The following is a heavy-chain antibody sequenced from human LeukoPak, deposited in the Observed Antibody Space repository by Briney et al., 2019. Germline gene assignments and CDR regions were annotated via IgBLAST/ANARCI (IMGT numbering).Heavy chain of an antibody. CDR2: IYSSGRT. Sequence: SETLSLTCTVSGGSISSYYWSWIRQPAGKGLEWIGRIYSSGRTNYHPSLKSRVTMSVDTSKNQFSLKLSSVTAADTAVYYCARVDIVVVPAAIVSEGYYMDVWGKGTTVTVSS. J-gene: IGHJ6*03. CDR3: ARVDIVVVPAAIVSEGYYMDV. CDR1: GGSISSYY. V-gene: IGHV4-4*07. D-gene: IGHD2-2*03.